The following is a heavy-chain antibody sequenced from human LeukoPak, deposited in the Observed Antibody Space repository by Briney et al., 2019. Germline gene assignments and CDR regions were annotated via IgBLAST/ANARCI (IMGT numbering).Heavy chain of an antibody. V-gene: IGHV1-69*05. CDR3: ATVAGYYYYYYMDV. CDR1: GGTISSYA. J-gene: IGHJ6*03. Sequence: SVKVSCKASGGTISSYAISWVRQAPGQGLEWMGGIIPIFGTANYAQKFQGRVTITTDESTSTAYMELSSLRSEDTAVYYCATVAGYYYYYYMDVRGKGTTVTVSS. D-gene: IGHD6-19*01. CDR2: IIPIFGTA.